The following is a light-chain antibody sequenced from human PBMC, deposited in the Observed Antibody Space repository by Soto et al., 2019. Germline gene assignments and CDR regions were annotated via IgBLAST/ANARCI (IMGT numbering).Light chain of an antibody. CDR2: DVT. Sequence: QSALTQPASVSGSPGQSITVSYTGTSSDVGGYNYVSWYQQHPGKAPRLMIYDVTNRPSGVSNRFSGSKSSNTASLTISGLQAEDEADYYCSSYRRGSTYVFGTGTKVTVL. CDR1: SSDVGGYNY. J-gene: IGLJ1*01. V-gene: IGLV2-14*01. CDR3: SSYRRGSTYV.